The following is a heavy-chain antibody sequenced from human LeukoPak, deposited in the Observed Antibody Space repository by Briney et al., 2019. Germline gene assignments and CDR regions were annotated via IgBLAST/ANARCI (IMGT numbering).Heavy chain of an antibody. V-gene: IGHV4-38-2*02. D-gene: IGHD5-18*01. Sequence: SETLSLTCTVSGYSISSGYYWGWIRQPPGKGLEWIGSIYHSGSTYYNPSLKSRVTISVDTSKNQFSLKLSSVTAADTAVYYCASLQLDNYYMDVWGKGTTVTVSS. CDR3: ASLQLDNYYMDV. CDR2: IYHSGST. CDR1: GYSISSGYY. J-gene: IGHJ6*03.